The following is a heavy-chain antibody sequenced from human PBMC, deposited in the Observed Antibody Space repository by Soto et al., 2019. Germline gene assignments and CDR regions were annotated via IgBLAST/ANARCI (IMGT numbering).Heavy chain of an antibody. J-gene: IGHJ4*02. V-gene: IGHV3-30*18. CDR2: ISYDGSNK. CDR1: GFTFSSYG. D-gene: IGHD6-19*01. Sequence: GGSLRLSCAASGFTFSSYGMHWVRQAPGKGLEWVAVISYDGSNKYYADSVKGRFTISRDNSKNTLYLQMNSLRAEDTAVYYCAKEEIVAGAFDYWGQGTLVTVSS. CDR3: AKEEIVAGAFDY.